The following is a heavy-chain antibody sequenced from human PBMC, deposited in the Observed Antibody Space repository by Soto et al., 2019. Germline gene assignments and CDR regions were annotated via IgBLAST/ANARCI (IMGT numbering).Heavy chain of an antibody. V-gene: IGHV4-34*01. CDR3: ARGSRGSFSYYYLVDV. Sequence: QVQLQQWGAGLLKPSETLSLTCAVLGGSFSDYYWNWIRQPPGKGLEWIGEINQSGSINYNPSLKSRVTISLDTSKNQFSLRVTSVTAADTAVYYCARGSRGSFSYYYLVDVWGQGTTVTVSS. D-gene: IGHD3-10*01. CDR2: INQSGSI. CDR1: GGSFSDYY. J-gene: IGHJ6*02.